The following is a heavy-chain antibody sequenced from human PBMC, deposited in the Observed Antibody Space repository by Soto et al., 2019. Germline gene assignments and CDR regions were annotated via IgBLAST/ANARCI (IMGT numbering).Heavy chain of an antibody. Sequence: SSETLSLTCAVYGGSFSGYYWSWIRQPPGKGLEWIGEINHSGSTNYNPSLKSRVTISVDTSKNQFSLKLSSVTAADTAVYYCASPDEIWADYWGQGTLVTVSS. D-gene: IGHD2-15*01. CDR3: ASPDEIWADY. CDR1: GGSFSGYY. V-gene: IGHV4-34*01. J-gene: IGHJ4*02. CDR2: INHSGST.